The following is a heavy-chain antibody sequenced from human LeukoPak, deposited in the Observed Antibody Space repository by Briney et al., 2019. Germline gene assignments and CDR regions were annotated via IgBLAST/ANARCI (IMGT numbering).Heavy chain of an antibody. J-gene: IGHJ4*02. D-gene: IGHD3-3*01. CDR2: ISSSGSTI. Sequence: GGSLRLSCAASGFTFSSYEMNWVRQAPGKGLEWVSYISSSGSTIYYADSVKGRFTISRDNAKNSLYLQMNSLRAEDTAVYYCASDYTYYDFWSGYLWGQGTLVTVSS. CDR3: ASDYTYYDFWSGYL. V-gene: IGHV3-48*03. CDR1: GFTFSSYE.